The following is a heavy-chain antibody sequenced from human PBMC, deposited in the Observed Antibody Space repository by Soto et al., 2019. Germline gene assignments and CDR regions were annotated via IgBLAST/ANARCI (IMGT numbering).Heavy chain of an antibody. CDR1: GFTFSDHY. CDR3: AREADYGDNPFDY. Sequence: EVQLVESGGGLVQPGGSLRLSCAASGFTFSDHYMGWVRQAPGKGLEWVGRTRNEANSYITEYAASVKGRFTISRDDSKNSLYLQMNSLKTEGTAVYYCAREADYGDNPFDYWGQGTLVTVSS. V-gene: IGHV3-72*01. J-gene: IGHJ4*02. CDR2: TRNEANSYIT. D-gene: IGHD4-17*01.